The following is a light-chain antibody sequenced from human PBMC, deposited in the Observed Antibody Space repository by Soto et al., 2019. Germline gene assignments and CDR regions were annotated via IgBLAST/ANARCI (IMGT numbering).Light chain of an antibody. Sequence: EIVLTQSPGTLSLSPGERATLSCRASQSVSSNSLAWYQQKPGQAPRLLIYGASTRATGSPDRFSGSGSGTDFTLTISRLEPEDFAGYHCQQYGSSPPKLTVGGGTKVEIK. CDR1: QSVSSNS. V-gene: IGKV3-20*01. J-gene: IGKJ4*01. CDR3: QQYGSSPPKLT. CDR2: GAS.